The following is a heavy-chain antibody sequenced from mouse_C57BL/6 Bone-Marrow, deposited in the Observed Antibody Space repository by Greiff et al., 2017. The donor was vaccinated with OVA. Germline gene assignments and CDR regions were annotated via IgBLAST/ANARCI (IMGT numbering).Heavy chain of an antibody. Sequence: EVNLVESGGDLVKPGGSLKLSCAASGFTFSSYGMSWVRQTPDKRLEWVATISSGGSYTYYPDSVKGRFTISRDNAKNTLYLQMSSLKSEDTAMYYCARPGLSHARDYWGQGTSVTVSS. CDR2: ISSGGSYT. J-gene: IGHJ4*01. CDR3: ARPGLSHARDY. D-gene: IGHD6-5*01. V-gene: IGHV5-6*01. CDR1: GFTFSSYG.